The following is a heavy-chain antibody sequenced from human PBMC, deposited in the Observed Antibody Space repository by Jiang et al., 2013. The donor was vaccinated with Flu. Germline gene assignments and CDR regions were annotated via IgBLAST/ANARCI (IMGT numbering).Heavy chain of an antibody. V-gene: IGHV4-39*07. CDR1: GGSITSDDYY. Sequence: GSGLVKPSETLSLTCTVSGGSITSDDYYWVWIRQPPGKGLEWIGSVYYSGSTYYNPSLKSRVTISVGTSKNQLFVRLSSVTAADTAVYYCARAQKISGFELPYFDYWGQGALVAVSS. J-gene: IGHJ4*02. CDR2: VYYSGST. CDR3: ARAQKISGFELPYFDY. D-gene: IGHD5-12*01.